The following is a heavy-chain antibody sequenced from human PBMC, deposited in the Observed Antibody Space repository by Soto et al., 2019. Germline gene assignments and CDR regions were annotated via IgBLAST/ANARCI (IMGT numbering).Heavy chain of an antibody. CDR2: INHSGST. J-gene: IGHJ4*02. CDR1: GGSFSGYY. CDR3: ARGVVATILSYFDY. Sequence: SETLSLTCAVYGGSFSGYYWSWIRQPPGKGLEWIGEINHSGSTNYNPSLKSRVTISVDTSKNQFSLKLSSVTAADTAVYYCARGVVATILSYFDYWGQGTLVTVSS. V-gene: IGHV4-34*01. D-gene: IGHD5-12*01.